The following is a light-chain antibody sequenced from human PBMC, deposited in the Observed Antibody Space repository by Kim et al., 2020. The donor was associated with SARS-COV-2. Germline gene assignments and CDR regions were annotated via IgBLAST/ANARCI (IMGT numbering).Light chain of an antibody. J-gene: IGKJ2*01. CDR2: EAS. CDR3: QQYTKVPYT. CDR1: QDINIY. V-gene: IGKV1-33*01. Sequence: DIQLTQSPSSQSSSIGDRVTFTCQASQDINIYLNWYQQKPGKAPKVVIYEASNLETGVPSRFIGSGSGTEFSFTITSLQPEDIATYYCQQYTKVPYTFGQGTKLEN.